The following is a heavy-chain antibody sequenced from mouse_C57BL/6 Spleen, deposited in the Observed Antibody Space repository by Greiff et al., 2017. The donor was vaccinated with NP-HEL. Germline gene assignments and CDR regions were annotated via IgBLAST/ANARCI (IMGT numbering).Heavy chain of an antibody. CDR1: GYTFTSYW. CDR3: ANHYDYGVEFAY. D-gene: IGHD2-4*01. Sequence: VQLQQPGAELVKPGASVKLSCKASGYTFTSYWMHWVKQRPGRGLEWIGRIDPNSGGTKYNEKFKSKATLTVDKPSSTAYMQLSSLTSEDSAVYDCANHYDYGVEFAYWGQGTLVTVSA. CDR2: IDPNSGGT. J-gene: IGHJ3*01. V-gene: IGHV1-72*01.